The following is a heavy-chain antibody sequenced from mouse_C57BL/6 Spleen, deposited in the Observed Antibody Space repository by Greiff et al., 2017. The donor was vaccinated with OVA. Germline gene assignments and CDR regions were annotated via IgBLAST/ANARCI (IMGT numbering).Heavy chain of an antibody. D-gene: IGHD2-3*01. J-gene: IGHJ2*01. V-gene: IGHV1-69*01. CDR1: GYTFTSYW. CDR3: ASSFYASYAHFDY. Sequence: QVQLQQPGAELVMPGASVKLSCKASGYTFTSYWMHWVKQRPGQGLEWIGEIDPSDSYTSYNQKFKGKSTLTVDKSSSTAYMQLSSLTSGDSAIDYCASSFYASYAHFDYWGQGTTLTVSS. CDR2: IDPSDSYT.